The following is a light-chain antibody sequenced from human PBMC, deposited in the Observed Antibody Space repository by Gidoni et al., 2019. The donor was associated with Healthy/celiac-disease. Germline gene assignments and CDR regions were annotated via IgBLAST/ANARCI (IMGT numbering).Light chain of an antibody. Sequence: EIVLTQSPATLSLYPGERATHSCRASQSVSSYLAWYQQNPGQAPRLLIYDASNRATGIPARFSGSGSGTDFTRTISSLEPEDFAVYYCQQRSNWFTFGPXTKVDIK. CDR3: QQRSNWFT. V-gene: IGKV3-11*01. J-gene: IGKJ3*01. CDR2: DAS. CDR1: QSVSSY.